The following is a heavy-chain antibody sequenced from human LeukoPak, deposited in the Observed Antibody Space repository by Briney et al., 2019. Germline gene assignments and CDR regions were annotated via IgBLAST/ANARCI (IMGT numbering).Heavy chain of an antibody. D-gene: IGHD3-16*01. V-gene: IGHV4-30-2*01. CDR3: ARGQGDMNFVTENWFDP. Sequence: SQTLSLTCAVSGGSISSGGYSWSWIRQPPGKGLEWIGYIYHSGSTYYNPSLKSRVTISVDRSKNQFSLKLSSVTAADTAVYYCARGQGDMNFVTENWFDPWGQGTLVTVSS. CDR1: GGSISSGGYS. J-gene: IGHJ5*02. CDR2: IYHSGST.